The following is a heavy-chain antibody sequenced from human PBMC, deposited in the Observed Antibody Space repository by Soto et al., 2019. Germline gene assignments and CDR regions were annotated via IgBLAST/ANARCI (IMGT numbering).Heavy chain of an antibody. J-gene: IGHJ4*02. CDR1: GFTVSSNY. Sequence: EVQLVESGGGLIQPGGSLRLSCVASGFTVSSNYMSWVRQAPGKGLEWVSVIYSGGSTYYADSVKGRFTISRDNSKNTLYLQRNSLRAEDTAVYYCARNYYDSGGGFDYWGQGTLVTVSS. D-gene: IGHD3-22*01. CDR3: ARNYYDSGGGFDY. CDR2: IYSGGST. V-gene: IGHV3-53*01.